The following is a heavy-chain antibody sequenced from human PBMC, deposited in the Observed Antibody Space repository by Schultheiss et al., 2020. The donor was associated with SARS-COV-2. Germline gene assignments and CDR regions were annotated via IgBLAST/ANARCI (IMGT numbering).Heavy chain of an antibody. Sequence: GGSLRLSCAASGFTFSDYYMSWVRQAPGKGLEWLAIIWYDGSERYYADSVRGRFIISRDNAKDTLYLQMNSLRVDDTAVYFCARDGYVDGRNEETHWGQGTQVTVSS. CDR2: IWYDGSER. D-gene: IGHD2-2*01. V-gene: IGHV3-33*08. CDR1: GFTFSDYY. CDR3: ARDGYVDGRNEETH. J-gene: IGHJ4*02.